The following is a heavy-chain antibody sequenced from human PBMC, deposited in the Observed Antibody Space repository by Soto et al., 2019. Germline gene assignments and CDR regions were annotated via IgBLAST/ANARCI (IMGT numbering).Heavy chain of an antibody. D-gene: IGHD6-13*01. CDR3: AKVIAAAGHYYYYGMDV. V-gene: IGHV3-23*01. J-gene: IGHJ6*02. CDR2: ISGSGGST. CDR1: GFTFSSYA. Sequence: GGSLRLSCAASGFTFSSYAMSWVRQAPGKGLEWVSAISGSGGSTYYADSVKGRLTISRDNSKNTLYLQMNSLRAEDTAVYYCAKVIAAAGHYYYYGMDVWGQGTTV.